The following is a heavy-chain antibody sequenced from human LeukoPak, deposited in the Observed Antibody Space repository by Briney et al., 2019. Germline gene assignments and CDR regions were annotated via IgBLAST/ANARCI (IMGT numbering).Heavy chain of an antibody. V-gene: IGHV3-30*04. CDR3: ARGGRRDGTVSTYYFYAMDV. CDR2: LSYDGVNA. D-gene: IGHD3-10*01. Sequence: GGSLRLSCVVSGFSFSDHVFHWVRQAPGKGLEWVTYLSYDGVNAFYADSVKGRFTISRDTAGGTVSLQMDNLRVEDTAVYYCARGGRRDGTVSTYYFYAMDVWGQGTAVTVSS. CDR1: GFSFSDHV. J-gene: IGHJ6*02.